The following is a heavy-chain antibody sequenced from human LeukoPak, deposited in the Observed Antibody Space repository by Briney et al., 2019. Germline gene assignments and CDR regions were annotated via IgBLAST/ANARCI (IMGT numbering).Heavy chain of an antibody. CDR2: ISGSSYYI. J-gene: IGHJ4*02. Sequence: PGGSLRLSCAASGFTFSSYSMNWVRQAPGRGLEWVSSISGSSYYIYYADSVKGRFTISRDNSKNTLYLQMNSLRAEDTAVYYCARGGGPLGVDYWGQGTLVTVSS. CDR1: GFTFSSYS. D-gene: IGHD3-16*01. V-gene: IGHV3-21*04. CDR3: ARGGGPLGVDY.